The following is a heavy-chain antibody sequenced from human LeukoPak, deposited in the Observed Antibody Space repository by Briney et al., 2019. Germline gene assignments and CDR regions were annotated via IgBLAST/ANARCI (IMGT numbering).Heavy chain of an antibody. D-gene: IGHD3-10*01. J-gene: IGHJ4*02. CDR1: GGSFSPYY. CDR3: ARLKKERFGELFSRLTSTPRYYFDY. Sequence: SETLSLTCAVYGGSFSPYYWSWIRQSPDKGLEWIGEINHSRSTNYNPSLKSRVTISVDTSKNQFSLKLSSVTAADTAVYYCARLKKERFGELFSRLTSTPRYYFDYWGQGTLVTVSS. V-gene: IGHV4-34*01. CDR2: INHSRST.